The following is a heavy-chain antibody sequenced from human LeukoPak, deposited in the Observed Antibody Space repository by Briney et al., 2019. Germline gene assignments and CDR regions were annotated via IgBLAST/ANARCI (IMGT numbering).Heavy chain of an antibody. V-gene: IGHV4-59*01. CDR2: IYYSGST. Sequence: SETLSLTCTVSGGSISSYYWSWIRQPPGKGLEWIGYIYYSGSTNYNPSLKSRVTISADTSKNQFSLKLSSVTAADTAVYYCARGTTGYSSSWYGENDAFDIWGQGTMVTVSS. CDR3: ARGTTGYSSSWYGENDAFDI. CDR1: GGSISSYY. D-gene: IGHD6-13*01. J-gene: IGHJ3*02.